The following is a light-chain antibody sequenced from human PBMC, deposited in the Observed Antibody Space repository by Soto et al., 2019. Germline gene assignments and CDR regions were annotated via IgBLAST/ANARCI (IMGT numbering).Light chain of an antibody. V-gene: IGKV1-9*01. J-gene: IGKJ4*01. Sequence: IQLTQSPSSLSASVGDSVTITCRASQGITSYLAWYQQKPGKAPNLLIYGASTLQSGVPSRFSGSGSGTDFTLTINSLQAEDFATYYCQQTRSYPSPFGGGT. CDR2: GAS. CDR3: QQTRSYPSP. CDR1: QGITSY.